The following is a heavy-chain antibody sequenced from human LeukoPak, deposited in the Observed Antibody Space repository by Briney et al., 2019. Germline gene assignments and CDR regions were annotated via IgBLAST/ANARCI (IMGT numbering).Heavy chain of an antibody. CDR1: GYTFTTYA. CDR3: ARVALGSWYFDF. Sequence: GASVKVSCKASGYTFTTYAISWVRQAPGQGLEWMGWISTYNGNTNYAQKFQGRVTLTTDTSTSTAYMDLRSLRSDDTAVYHCARVALGSWYFDFWGRGTLVTVSS. D-gene: IGHD2-15*01. J-gene: IGHJ2*01. CDR2: ISTYNGNT. V-gene: IGHV1-18*01.